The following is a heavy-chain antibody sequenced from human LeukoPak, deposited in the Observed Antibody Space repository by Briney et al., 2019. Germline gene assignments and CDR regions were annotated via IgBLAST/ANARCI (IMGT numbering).Heavy chain of an antibody. D-gene: IGHD3-10*01. CDR2: ISWDGGST. Sequence: GGSLRLSCAASGFTFDDYATHWVRQAPGKGLEWVSLISWDGGSTYYADSVKGRFTISRDNSKNSLYLQMNSLRAEDTALYYCAKSGVEWNSVSGYDYWGQGTLVTVSS. V-gene: IGHV3-43D*03. CDR1: GFTFDDYA. J-gene: IGHJ4*02. CDR3: AKSGVEWNSVSGYDY.